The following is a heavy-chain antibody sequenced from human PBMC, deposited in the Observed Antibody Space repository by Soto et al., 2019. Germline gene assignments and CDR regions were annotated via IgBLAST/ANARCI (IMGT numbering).Heavy chain of an antibody. Sequence: SETLSLTCTVSGGSVSSNYWSWIRQPPGKGLEWIGYIYYSGSTNYNPSLKSRVTISVDTSKNQFSLKLSSVTAADTAVYYCAWGTYYDGMDVWGQGTTVTVSS. D-gene: IGHD3-16*01. V-gene: IGHV4-59*02. CDR1: GGSVSSNY. CDR3: AWGTYYDGMDV. CDR2: IYYSGST. J-gene: IGHJ6*02.